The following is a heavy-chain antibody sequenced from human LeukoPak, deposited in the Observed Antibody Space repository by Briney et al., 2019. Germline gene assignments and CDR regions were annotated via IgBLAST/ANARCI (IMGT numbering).Heavy chain of an antibody. CDR3: ARDLGYSSNWWFAFDI. D-gene: IGHD6-13*01. V-gene: IGHV3-23*01. CDR2: ISGSGGST. Sequence: GGSLRLSCAASGFTFSSYAMSWVRQAPGKGLEWVSAISGSGGSTYYADSVKGRFTISRDNSKNTLYLQMNSLRAEDTAVYYCARDLGYSSNWWFAFDIWGQGTMVTVSS. CDR1: GFTFSSYA. J-gene: IGHJ3*02.